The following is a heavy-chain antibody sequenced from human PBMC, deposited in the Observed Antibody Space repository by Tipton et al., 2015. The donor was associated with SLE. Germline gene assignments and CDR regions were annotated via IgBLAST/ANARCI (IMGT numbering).Heavy chain of an antibody. CDR3: ARDREMAGAFDI. CDR1: GDSISSGDYY. D-gene: IGHD5-24*01. J-gene: IGHJ3*02. Sequence: TLSLTCTVSGDSISSGDYYWDWIRQPPGKGPEWIGTVYYGGDNYYNPSLKSRLTMSLDTSKNQFSLKLTSVTAADTAVYYCARDREMAGAFDIWGQGTTVTFSS. V-gene: IGHV4-39*07. CDR2: VYYGGDN.